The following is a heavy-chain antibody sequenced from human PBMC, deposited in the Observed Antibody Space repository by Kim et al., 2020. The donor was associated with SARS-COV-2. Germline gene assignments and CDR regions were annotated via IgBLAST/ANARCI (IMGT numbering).Heavy chain of an antibody. Sequence: ASVKVSCKASGYTFTCFGISWVRQAPGQGLEWMGWISAYNGNANYAQRLQGRVTMTTDTSTSTAYMDLRSLRSDDTAVYYCARGGVSRGYFDYWGQGTLVTVSS. D-gene: IGHD3-3*01. CDR3: ARGGVSRGYFDY. CDR1: GYTFTCFG. CDR2: ISAYNGNA. J-gene: IGHJ4*02. V-gene: IGHV1-18*01.